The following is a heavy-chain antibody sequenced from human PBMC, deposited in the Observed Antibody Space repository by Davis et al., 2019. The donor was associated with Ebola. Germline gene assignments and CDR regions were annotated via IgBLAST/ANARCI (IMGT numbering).Heavy chain of an antibody. J-gene: IGHJ4*02. CDR2: IYYSGST. CDR3: ARGEYYYDSSGYYF. D-gene: IGHD3-22*01. V-gene: IGHV4-31*03. Sequence: MPSETLSLTCTVSGGSISSGGYYWSWIRQHPGKGLEWIGYIYYSGSTYYNPSLKSRVTISVDKSKNQFSLKLSSVTAADTAVYYCARGEYYYDSSGYYFWGQGTLVTVSS. CDR1: GGSISSGGYY.